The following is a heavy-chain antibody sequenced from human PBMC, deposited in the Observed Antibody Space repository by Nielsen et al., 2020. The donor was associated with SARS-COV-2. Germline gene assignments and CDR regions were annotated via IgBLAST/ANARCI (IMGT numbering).Heavy chain of an antibody. V-gene: IGHV1-2*02. CDR1: GYTFTGYY. CDR2: INPNSGGT. CDR3: ARDQGYSSGKIDF. D-gene: IGHD6-19*01. Sequence: SVKVSCKASGYTFTGYYMHWVRQAPGQGLEWMGWINPNSGGTNYAQKFQGRVTMTRDTSISTAYMELRSLRSDDTAIYYCARDQGYSSGKIDFWGQGTLVTVSS. J-gene: IGHJ4*02.